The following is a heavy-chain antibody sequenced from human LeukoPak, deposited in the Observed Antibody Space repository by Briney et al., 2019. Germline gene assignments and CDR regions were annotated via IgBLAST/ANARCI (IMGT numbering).Heavy chain of an antibody. Sequence: ASVKVSCKASGYTFTSYDINWVRQATGQGLEWMGWMNPNSGNTNYAQKFQGRVTMTRDTSISTAYMELSRLRSDDTAVYYCARDEGFRFDPWGQGTLVTVSS. CDR3: ARDEGFRFDP. J-gene: IGHJ5*02. CDR1: GYTFTSYD. V-gene: IGHV1-8*01. CDR2: MNPNSGNT.